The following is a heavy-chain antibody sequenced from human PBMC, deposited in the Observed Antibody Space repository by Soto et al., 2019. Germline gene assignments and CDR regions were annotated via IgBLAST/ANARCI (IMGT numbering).Heavy chain of an antibody. J-gene: IGHJ4*02. CDR1: GGSVSSGSYY. V-gene: IGHV4-61*01. Sequence: QVQLQESGPGLVKPSETLSLTCTVSGGSVSSGSYYGSWIRQPPGKGLEWIGCIYYSGSTNYNPSLMCRVTLSVDTSKNQFALQLSSVTAADTAVYYCARESVAAAAGCFDYWGQGTLVTVSS. CDR2: IYYSGST. D-gene: IGHD6-13*01. CDR3: ARESVAAAAGCFDY.